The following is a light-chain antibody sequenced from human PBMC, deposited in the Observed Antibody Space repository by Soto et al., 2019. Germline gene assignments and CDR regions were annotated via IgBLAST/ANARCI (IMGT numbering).Light chain of an antibody. CDR2: DVT. CDR3: CSYGGYFWV. Sequence: QSVLTQPRSESGSPGQSVTISCTGTSSDVGGYDYVSWFQHHPGKVPKLMIYDVTKRPSGVPDRFSASKSGNTASLTISGLQAEDEADYYCCSYGGYFWVFGGGTKLTVL. CDR1: SSDVGGYDY. V-gene: IGLV2-11*01. J-gene: IGLJ3*02.